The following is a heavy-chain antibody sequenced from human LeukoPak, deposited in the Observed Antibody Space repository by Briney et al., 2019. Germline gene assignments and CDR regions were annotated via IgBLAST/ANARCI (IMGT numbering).Heavy chain of an antibody. CDR1: GFTFSDSA. J-gene: IGHJ3*02. V-gene: IGHV3-73*01. CDR3: SGSYYGIAAFDI. Sequence: GGSLRLSCAASGFTFSDSALHWVRQASGKGLEWVGRIRSKPNNYATAYAPSVKGRFTISRDDSKNTAYLQMNSLKTEDTAVYYCSGSYYGIAAFDIWGQGTVVTVSS. CDR2: IRSKPNNYAT. D-gene: IGHD1-26*01.